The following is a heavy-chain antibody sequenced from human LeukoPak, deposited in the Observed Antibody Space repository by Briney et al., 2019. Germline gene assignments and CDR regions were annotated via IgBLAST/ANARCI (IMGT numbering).Heavy chain of an antibody. CDR2: INTNTGNP. Sequence: ASVKVSCKASGYTFTSYAMNWVRQAPGQGLEWMGWINTNTGNPTYAQGFTGRFVFSLDTSVSTAYLQISSLKAEDTAVYYCARLAGSGSYYRGYYYYYYMDVWGKGTTVTVSS. CDR1: GYTFTSYA. J-gene: IGHJ6*03. V-gene: IGHV7-4-1*02. CDR3: ARLAGSGSYYRGYYYYYYMDV. D-gene: IGHD3-10*01.